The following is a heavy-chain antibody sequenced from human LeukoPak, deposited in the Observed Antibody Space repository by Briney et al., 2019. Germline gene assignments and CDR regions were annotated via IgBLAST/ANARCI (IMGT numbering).Heavy chain of an antibody. CDR2: IYYSGIT. CDR3: ARHQEAMVRGVLYYMDV. J-gene: IGHJ6*03. D-gene: IGHD3-10*01. CDR1: GGSISTSDRY. Sequence: SETLSLTCTVSGGSISTSDRYWGWIRQPPGKGLEWIGSIYYSGITYRNPSLKSRVTVSVDTSKNQFSLRLSSVTATDTAVYYCARHQEAMVRGVLYYMDVWGKGTTVTISS. V-gene: IGHV4-39*01.